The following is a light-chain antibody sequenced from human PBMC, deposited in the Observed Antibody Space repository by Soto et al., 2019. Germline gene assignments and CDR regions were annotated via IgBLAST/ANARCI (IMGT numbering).Light chain of an antibody. J-gene: IGKJ1*01. Sequence: EIVLTQSPGTLSLSPGERATLSCRASQSVSSSYLAWYQQKPGQAPRHLIYGASSRATGIPDRFSGSGSGTDFTLTISRLEPEDFAVYYCQQYGSSSWTFGQGTKVDIK. CDR2: GAS. CDR3: QQYGSSSWT. CDR1: QSVSSSY. V-gene: IGKV3-20*01.